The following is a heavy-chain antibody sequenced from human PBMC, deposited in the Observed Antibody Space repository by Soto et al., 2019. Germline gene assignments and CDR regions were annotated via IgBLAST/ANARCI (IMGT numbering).Heavy chain of an antibody. Sequence: SETLSLTCTVSGGSISSYYWSWIRQPPGKGLEWIGYIYYSGSTNYNPSLKSRVTISVDTSKNQFSLKLSSVTAADTAVYYCARLTAGTTGRVDYWGQGTLVTVSS. J-gene: IGHJ4*02. V-gene: IGHV4-59*08. CDR1: GGSISSYY. CDR3: ARLTAGTTGRVDY. D-gene: IGHD1-1*01. CDR2: IYYSGST.